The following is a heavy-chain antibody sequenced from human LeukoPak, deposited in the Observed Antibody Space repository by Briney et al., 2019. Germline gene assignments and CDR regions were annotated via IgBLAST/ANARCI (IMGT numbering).Heavy chain of an antibody. CDR2: IRQDDSEK. Sequence: GGSLRLSCSASGFTFSDYWMMSVRPALGKGREWVGNIRQDDSEKNYVDSVKGRFTISGDNAPFSLYLQMNSLRDEDTAIYYCATDRKVGTWDPRFNYWGQGTLVTVSS. J-gene: IGHJ4*02. V-gene: IGHV3-7*01. CDR1: GFTFSDYW. D-gene: IGHD1-7*01. CDR3: ATDRKVGTWDPRFNY.